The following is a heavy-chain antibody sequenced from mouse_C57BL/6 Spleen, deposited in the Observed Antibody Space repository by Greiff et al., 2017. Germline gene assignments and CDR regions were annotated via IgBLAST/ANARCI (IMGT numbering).Heavy chain of an antibody. CDR3: ARDNYGSRGGFDY. CDR2: INYDGIST. D-gene: IGHD1-1*01. Sequence: EVKLMESEGGLVQPGSSLTLSCTASGFTFSDYYMAWVRQVPEKGLEWVANINYDGISTYYLDSLKSRFIIARDNAKHILDLQMISLKSDATASYYCARDNYGSRGGFDYWGQGTTLTVSS. CDR1: GFTFSDYY. J-gene: IGHJ2*01. V-gene: IGHV5-16*01.